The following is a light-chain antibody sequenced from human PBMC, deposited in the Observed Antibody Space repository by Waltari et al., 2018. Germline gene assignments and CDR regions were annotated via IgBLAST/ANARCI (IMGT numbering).Light chain of an antibody. J-gene: IGLJ2*01. CDR1: SSDVIPYNY. V-gene: IGLV2-14*03. CDR2: DVN. Sequence: QSALTQPASVSESPGQSITISCTATSSDVIPYNYVSWYQQHPGTAPKLLIYDVNNRPSGGSDRFSGSNSGNAASLTISRLQAEDEADYYCSSYTASGTLVFGGGTRLTVL. CDR3: SSYTASGTLV.